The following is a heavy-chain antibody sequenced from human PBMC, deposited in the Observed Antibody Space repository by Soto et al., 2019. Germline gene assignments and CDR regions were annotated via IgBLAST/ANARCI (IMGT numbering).Heavy chain of an antibody. CDR3: ARGRGTYYDFWSGYPYYYGMDV. D-gene: IGHD3-3*01. CDR2: INHSGST. V-gene: IGHV4-34*01. CDR1: CGSFGGSY. J-gene: IGHJ6*02. Sequence: XETLSLPRSVYCGSFGGSYWSWIRQPPGKGLEWIGEINHSGSTNYNPSLKSRVTISVDTSKNQFSLKLSSVTAADTAVYYCARGRGTYYDFWSGYPYYYGMDVWGQGTTVTVSS.